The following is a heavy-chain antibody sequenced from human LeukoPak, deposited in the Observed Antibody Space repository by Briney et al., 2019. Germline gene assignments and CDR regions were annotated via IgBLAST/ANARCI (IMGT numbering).Heavy chain of an antibody. CDR1: GFTFSDYY. CDR3: ARDRYYYDSSGYYSFEY. J-gene: IGHJ4*02. D-gene: IGHD3-22*01. CDR2: ISSSGGTI. V-gene: IGHV3-11*01. Sequence: TGGSLRLSCAASGFTFSDYYMSWIRQAPGKGLEWVSYISSSGGTIYYADSVKGRFTISRDNAKNSLYLQMNSLRAEDTAVYYCARDRYYYDSSGYYSFEYWGQGTLVTVSS.